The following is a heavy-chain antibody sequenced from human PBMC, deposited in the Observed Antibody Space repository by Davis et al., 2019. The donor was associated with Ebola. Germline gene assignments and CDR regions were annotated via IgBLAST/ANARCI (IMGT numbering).Heavy chain of an antibody. V-gene: IGHV1-69*13. D-gene: IGHD3-9*01. CDR2: IIPIFGTA. CDR3: ARVGILTGYSNDH. J-gene: IGHJ4*02. Sequence: SVKVSCKASGGTFSSYAISWVRQAPGQGLEWMGGIIPIFGTANYAQKFQGRVTITADESTSTAYMELSSLRSEDMAVYYCARVGILTGYSNDHWGQGTLVTVSS. CDR1: GGTFSSYA.